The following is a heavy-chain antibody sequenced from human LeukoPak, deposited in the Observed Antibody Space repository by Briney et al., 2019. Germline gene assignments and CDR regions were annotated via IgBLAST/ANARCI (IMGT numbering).Heavy chain of an antibody. V-gene: IGHV3-74*01. CDR1: GFSFSSYS. CDR2: ISDDGSST. CDR3: ASGLGHGFDY. Sequence: GGSLRLSCAASGFSFSSYSMLWVRQAPGKGLVWVSSISDDGSSTSYADSVKGRFTISRDFAKNTLFLQMRSLRADDTAVYYCASGLGHGFDYWGQGTVVTVSS. J-gene: IGHJ4*02. D-gene: IGHD2-15*01.